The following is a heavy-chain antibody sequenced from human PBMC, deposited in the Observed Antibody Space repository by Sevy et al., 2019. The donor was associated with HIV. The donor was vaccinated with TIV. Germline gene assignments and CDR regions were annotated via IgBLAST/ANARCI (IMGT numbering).Heavy chain of an antibody. CDR2: IYTSGST. V-gene: IGHV4-4*07. D-gene: IGHD2-15*01. J-gene: IGHJ4*02. Sequence: SETLSLTCTVSGGSISTYFWSWIRQPAGKALEWIGRIYTSGSTNYNPSHKSRVTMSVDTSKNQFSLKLSSVTAADTAVYYCAREGSTAADYWGQGILVTVSS. CDR1: GGSISTYF. CDR3: AREGSTAADY.